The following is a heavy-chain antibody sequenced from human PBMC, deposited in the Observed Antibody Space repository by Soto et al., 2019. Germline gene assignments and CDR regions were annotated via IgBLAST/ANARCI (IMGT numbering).Heavy chain of an antibody. J-gene: IGHJ6*03. CDR2: IYSGGST. V-gene: IGHV3-66*01. Sequence: GGSLRLSCAASGFTVSSIYMSWVRQAPGKGLEWVSVIYSGGSTYYADSVKGRFTISRDNSKNTLYPQMNSLRAEDTAVYYCARVRRIAVAGYYYYYMDVWGKGTTVTVSS. CDR1: GFTVSSIY. D-gene: IGHD6-19*01. CDR3: ARVRRIAVAGYYYYYMDV.